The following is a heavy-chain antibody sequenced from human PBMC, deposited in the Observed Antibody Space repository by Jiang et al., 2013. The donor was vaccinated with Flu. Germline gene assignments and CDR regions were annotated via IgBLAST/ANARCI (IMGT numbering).Heavy chain of an antibody. CDR1: GFTFSSYA. V-gene: IGHV3-30*04. CDR3: ARVQDPTIYCSGGSCYLGLGY. CDR2: ISYDGSNK. Sequence: VQLLESGGGVVQPGRSLRLSCAAPGFTFSSYAMHWVRQAPGKGLEWVAVISYDGSNKYYADSVKGRFTISRDNSKNTLYLQMNSLRAEDTAVYYCARVQDPTIYCSGGSCYLGLGYWGQGTLVTVSS. D-gene: IGHD2-15*01. J-gene: IGHJ4*02.